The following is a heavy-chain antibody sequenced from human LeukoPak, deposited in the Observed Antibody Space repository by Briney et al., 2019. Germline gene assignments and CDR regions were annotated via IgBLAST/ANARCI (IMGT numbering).Heavy chain of an antibody. D-gene: IGHD3-22*01. J-gene: IGHJ4*02. Sequence: SKTLSLTCTVSGGSISTYYWYWIRQPPGKGLEWIGYIYPSGSTTYNPSLKSRVTISVDTSNNQFSLKLSSVTAADTAVYYCARKDSSGYYRKERNFDYWGQGTLVTVSS. CDR3: ARKDSSGYYRKERNFDY. CDR1: GGSISTYY. CDR2: IYPSGST. V-gene: IGHV4-4*09.